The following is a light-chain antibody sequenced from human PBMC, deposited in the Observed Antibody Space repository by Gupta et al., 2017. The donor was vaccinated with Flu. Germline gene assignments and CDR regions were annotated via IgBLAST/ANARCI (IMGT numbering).Light chain of an antibody. CDR2: AAS. V-gene: IGKV1-9*01. Sequence: DIQLTQSPSFLSASVGDRVTITCRASQGISSFLAWYQQKPGKVPKVLIYAASTLQSGVPSRFSGSGPGTEFTLTISSRQLKDFAPNYCQGLNNSPLAFGGGTKVEIK. J-gene: IGKJ4*01. CDR3: QGLNNSPLA. CDR1: QGISSF.